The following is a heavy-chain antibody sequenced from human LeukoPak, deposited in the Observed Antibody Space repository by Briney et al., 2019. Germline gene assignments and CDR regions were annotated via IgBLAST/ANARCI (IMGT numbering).Heavy chain of an antibody. V-gene: IGHV3-66*04. CDR3: ARRPLQGYGMDV. D-gene: IGHD4-11*01. J-gene: IGHJ6*02. CDR1: GFTVSSNY. Sequence: GSLRLSCAASGFTVSSNYMSWVRQAPGKGLEWVSVIYSGGSTYYADSVKGRFTISRDNSKNTLYLQMNSLRAEDTAVYYCARRPLQGYGMDVWGQGTTVTVSS. CDR2: IYSGGST.